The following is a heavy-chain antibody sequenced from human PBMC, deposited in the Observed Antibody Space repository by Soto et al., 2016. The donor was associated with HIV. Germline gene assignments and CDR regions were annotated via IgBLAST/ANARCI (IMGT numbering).Heavy chain of an antibody. V-gene: IGHV3-9*03. CDR3: AKXSGFRYYYDSSGFDY. D-gene: IGHD3-22*01. CDR2: ISWNSGSR. CDR1: GFTFDDYA. J-gene: IGHJ4*02. Sequence: VQLVESGGGLVQPGRSLRLSCAASGFTFDDYAMHWVRQAPGKGLEWVSGISWNSGSRGYADSVKGRFTISRDNAKNSLYLQMNSLRAEDMALYYCAKXSGFRYYYDSSGFDYWGQGTLVSVSS.